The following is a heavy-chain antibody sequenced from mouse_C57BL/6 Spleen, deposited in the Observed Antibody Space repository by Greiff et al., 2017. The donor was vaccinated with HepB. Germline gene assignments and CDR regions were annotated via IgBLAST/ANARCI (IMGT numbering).Heavy chain of an antibody. J-gene: IGHJ2*01. CDR1: GYTFTSYW. D-gene: IGHD3-3*01. Sequence: QVQLQQPGAELVMPGASVKLSCKASGYTFTSYWMHWVKQRPGQGLEWIGEIDPSDSYTNYNQKFKGKSTLTVDKSSSTAYMQLSSLTSEDPAVFYCARGAGEVYYFDYWGQGTTLTVSS. CDR2: IDPSDSYT. CDR3: ARGAGEVYYFDY. V-gene: IGHV1-69*01.